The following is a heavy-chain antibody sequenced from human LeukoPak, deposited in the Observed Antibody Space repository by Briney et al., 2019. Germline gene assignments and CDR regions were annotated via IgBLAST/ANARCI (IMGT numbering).Heavy chain of an antibody. CDR1: GGSFSGYY. Sequence: SETLSLTCAVYGGSFSGYYWSWIRQPPGKGLEWIGEINHSGSTNYNPSLKSRVTISVGTSKNQFSLKLSSVTAADTAVYYCARGFPHSSSPWGQGTLVTVSS. CDR2: INHSGST. V-gene: IGHV4-34*01. CDR3: ARGFPHSSSP. D-gene: IGHD6-6*01. J-gene: IGHJ5*02.